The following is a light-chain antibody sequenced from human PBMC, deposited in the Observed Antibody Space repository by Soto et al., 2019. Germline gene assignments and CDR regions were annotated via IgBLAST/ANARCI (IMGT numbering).Light chain of an antibody. Sequence: EIVLTQSPATLSLSPGERATLSCRASQGVGTNLAWYRQRPGQAPRLLIYDASNRATGIPARFSGSGSGTVFTLTISSLEPEDFAVYYCQQCRNWPPRFGQGTRLEIK. CDR2: DAS. J-gene: IGKJ2*03. CDR3: QQCRNWPPR. CDR1: QGVGTN. V-gene: IGKV3-11*01.